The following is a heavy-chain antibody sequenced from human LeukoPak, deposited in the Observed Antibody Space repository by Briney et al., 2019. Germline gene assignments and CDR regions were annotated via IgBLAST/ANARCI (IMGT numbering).Heavy chain of an antibody. CDR3: AKDISREEAVAGTKDLDSR. J-gene: IGHJ4*02. Sequence: GGSLRLSCAASGFTFDDYATHWVRQAPGKGLEWVSLISGDGGSTYYADSVKGRFTISRDNSKNSLYLQMNSLRTEDTALYYCAKDISREEAVAGTKDLDSRWGQGTLVTVSS. D-gene: IGHD6-19*01. CDR2: ISGDGGST. CDR1: GFTFDDYA. V-gene: IGHV3-43*02.